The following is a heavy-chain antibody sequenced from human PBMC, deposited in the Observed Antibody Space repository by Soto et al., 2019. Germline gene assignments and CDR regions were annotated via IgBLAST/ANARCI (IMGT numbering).Heavy chain of an antibody. Sequence: PSETLSLTCTVSGGSISSSSYYWGWIRQPPGKGLEWIGSIYYSGSTYYNPSLKSRVTISVDTSKNQFSLKLSSVTAADTAVYYCARQVVSDYYYYYYMDVWGKGTTVTVSS. CDR1: GGSISSSSYY. CDR2: IYYSGST. CDR3: ARQVVSDYYYYYYMDV. J-gene: IGHJ6*03. V-gene: IGHV4-39*01. D-gene: IGHD2-2*01.